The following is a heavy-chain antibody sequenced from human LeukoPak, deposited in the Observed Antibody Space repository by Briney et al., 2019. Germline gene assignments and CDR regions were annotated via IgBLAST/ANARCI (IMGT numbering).Heavy chain of an antibody. Sequence: GGSLRLSCAASGFTFSSYGMHWVRQAPGKRLEWVAVIWYDGSNKYYADSVKGRFTISRDNSKNTLYLQMNSLRAEDTAVYYCAKDGIVGATVYYFDYWGQGTLVTVSS. D-gene: IGHD1-26*01. J-gene: IGHJ4*02. CDR3: AKDGIVGATVYYFDY. V-gene: IGHV3-33*06. CDR2: IWYDGSNK. CDR1: GFTFSSYG.